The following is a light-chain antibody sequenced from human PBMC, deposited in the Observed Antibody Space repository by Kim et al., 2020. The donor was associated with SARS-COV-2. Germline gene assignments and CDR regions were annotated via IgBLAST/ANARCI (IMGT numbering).Light chain of an antibody. V-gene: IGLV2-14*01. J-gene: IGLJ3*02. CDR3: SSYTSSSTWV. CDR2: EVS. CDR1: RSDVGGYNC. Sequence: GQSINMSCSGARSDVGGYNCVSWYQQHPGKAPKLMIYEVSNRPSGVSNRFSGAKSGNTASLTISGLQAEDEADYYCSSYTSSSTWVFGGGTQLTVL.